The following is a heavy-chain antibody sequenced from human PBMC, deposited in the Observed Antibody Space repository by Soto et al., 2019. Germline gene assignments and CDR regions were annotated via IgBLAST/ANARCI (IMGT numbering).Heavy chain of an antibody. CDR1: GYTFTSYD. Sequence: ASVKVSCKASGYTFTSYDINWERQATGQGLEWMGWMNPNSGNTGYAQKFQGRVTMTRNTSISTAYMELSSLRSEDTAVYYCARGLLLWFGELLYGGDDAFDIWGQGTMVTVS. D-gene: IGHD3-10*01. CDR3: ARGLLLWFGELLYGGDDAFDI. V-gene: IGHV1-8*01. J-gene: IGHJ3*02. CDR2: MNPNSGNT.